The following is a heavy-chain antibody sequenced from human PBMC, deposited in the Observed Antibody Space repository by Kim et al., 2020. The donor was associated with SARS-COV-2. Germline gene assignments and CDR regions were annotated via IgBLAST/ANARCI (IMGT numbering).Heavy chain of an antibody. Sequence: SSPYLRSRVTIAVDTSKNQFSLKLTSVTAADTAIYYCARLRYYGAGSTDDYWGRGTLVTVSS. D-gene: IGHD3-10*01. V-gene: IGHV4-39*01. J-gene: IGHJ4*02. CDR3: ARLRYYGAGSTDDY.